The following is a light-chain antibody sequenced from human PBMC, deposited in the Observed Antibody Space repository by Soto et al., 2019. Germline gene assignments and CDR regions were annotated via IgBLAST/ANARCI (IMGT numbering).Light chain of an antibody. CDR2: SNN. CDR1: SSNIGSNT. V-gene: IGLV1-44*01. Sequence: QSVLTQPPSASGTPGQRVTISCSGSSSNIGSNTVNWYQQLPGTAPKLLIYSNNQRPSGVPDRFSGSKSGNTASLTVSGLQAEDEADYYCSSYAGSNNYVFGTGTKLTVL. J-gene: IGLJ1*01. CDR3: SSYAGSNNYV.